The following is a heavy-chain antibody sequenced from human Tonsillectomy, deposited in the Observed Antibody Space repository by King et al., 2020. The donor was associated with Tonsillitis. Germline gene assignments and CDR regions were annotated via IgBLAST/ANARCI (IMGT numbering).Heavy chain of an antibody. CDR1: GFTFSSYG. J-gene: IGHJ4*02. V-gene: IGHV3-33*08. Sequence: QLVQSGGGVVQSGRSLRLSCAASGFTFSSYGMHWVRQAPGKGLEWVAVIWYDGSNKYYADSVKGRFPISRDNSKNTLYLQMNSLSTDDTAVYYCARDSGSGSYSYFDYWGQGTLVTVSS. CDR3: ARDSGSGSYSYFDY. CDR2: IWYDGSNK. D-gene: IGHD3-10*01.